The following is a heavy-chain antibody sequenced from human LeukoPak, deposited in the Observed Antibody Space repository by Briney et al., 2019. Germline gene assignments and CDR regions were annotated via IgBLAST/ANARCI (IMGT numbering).Heavy chain of an antibody. CDR1: GFTFSSYS. V-gene: IGHV3-21*01. J-gene: IGHJ4*02. Sequence: PGGSLRLSCAASGFTFSSYSMNWVRQAPGKGLEWVSSISSSSSYIYYADSVKGRFTISRDNAKNSLYQQMNSLRAEDTAVYYCARGVRSGERWNFDYWGQGTLVTVSS. CDR3: ARGVRSGERWNFDY. CDR2: ISSSSSYI. D-gene: IGHD1-26*01.